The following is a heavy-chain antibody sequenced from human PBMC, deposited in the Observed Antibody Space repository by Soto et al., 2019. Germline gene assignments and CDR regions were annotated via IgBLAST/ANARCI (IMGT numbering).Heavy chain of an antibody. Sequence: GGSLRLSCEASGFTFSSYAMSWVRQAPGKGLEWVSGISGGGSTTYYADSVKGRFTISRDNSKTTLYLQVNSLRAEDTAVYYCARDQAAGGTISRYFQDWGQGTLVTVSS. CDR3: ARDQAAGGTISRYFQD. D-gene: IGHD6-13*01. CDR2: ISGGGSTT. CDR1: GFTFSSYA. V-gene: IGHV3-23*01. J-gene: IGHJ1*01.